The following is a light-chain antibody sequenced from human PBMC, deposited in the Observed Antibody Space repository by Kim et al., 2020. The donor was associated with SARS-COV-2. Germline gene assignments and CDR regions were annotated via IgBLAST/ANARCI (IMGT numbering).Light chain of an antibody. CDR1: QSISTW. V-gene: IGKV1-5*03. Sequence: DIQMTQSPSTLSASVGDRVTITCRASQSISTWLAWYQQKPGKAPKLLIYKASTLERGVPSRFSGSGFGTEFTLTVSSLQPEDSATYYCQHYNNYPVTFGQGTKLEI. CDR3: QHYNNYPVT. J-gene: IGKJ2*01. CDR2: KAS.